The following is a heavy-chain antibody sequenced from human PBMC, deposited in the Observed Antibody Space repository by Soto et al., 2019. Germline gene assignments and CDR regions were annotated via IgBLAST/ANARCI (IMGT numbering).Heavy chain of an antibody. D-gene: IGHD5-12*01. CDR3: ARRGSHSGYRGYGGLDY. J-gene: IGHJ4*02. Sequence: GASVKASCKASGYTFITYAIHWVRQAPGQRLEWMGWINAGNGKTNYAQKLQGRVTITTDTSTSTAYMELRRLRSDDTAVYYCARRGSHSGYRGYGGLDYWGQGTPVTVSS. CDR1: GYTFITYA. V-gene: IGHV1-3*01. CDR2: INAGNGKT.